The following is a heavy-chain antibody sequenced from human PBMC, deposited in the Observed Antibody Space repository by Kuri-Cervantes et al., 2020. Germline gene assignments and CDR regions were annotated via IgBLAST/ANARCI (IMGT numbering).Heavy chain of an antibody. CDR2: ISGSGGRT. Sequence: GESLKISCAASGFTFNSYTMSWVRHAPGKGLEWVSAISGSGGRTYYADSMEGRFTISRDNSKNTLYLQMNGLRPEDTAVYYCAKRPSSGYLRNDWYFDLWGRGTLVTVSS. CDR3: AKRPSSGYLRNDWYFDL. V-gene: IGHV3-23*01. D-gene: IGHD3-22*01. CDR1: GFTFNSYT. J-gene: IGHJ2*01.